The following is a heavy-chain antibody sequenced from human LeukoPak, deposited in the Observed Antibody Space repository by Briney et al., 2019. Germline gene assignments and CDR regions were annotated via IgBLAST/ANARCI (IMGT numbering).Heavy chain of an antibody. CDR1: GDSVSINSAA. Sequence: SQTLTLTCAISGDSVSINSAAWNWIRQSPSRGHEWLGRTYQRSKWYNDYAVSVKSRITINPDISKNQFSLQLNSVTPEDTAVYYCARSPSPYSSDWYFDYWGQGTLVTVSS. CDR2: TYQRSKWYN. V-gene: IGHV6-1*01. CDR3: ARSPSPYSSDWYFDY. J-gene: IGHJ4*02. D-gene: IGHD6-19*01.